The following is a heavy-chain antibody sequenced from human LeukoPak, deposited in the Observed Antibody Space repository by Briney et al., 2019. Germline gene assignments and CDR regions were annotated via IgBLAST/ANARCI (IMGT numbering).Heavy chain of an antibody. CDR2: IVVGSGNT. D-gene: IGHD2-2*01. Sequence: SVKVSCKASGFTFTSSAVQWVRQARGQRLEWIGWIVVGSGNTNYAQKFQERVTNTRDMSTSTAYMELSSLRSEDTAVYYCAADSSTSCYGVGECYYYYYGMDVWGKGTTVTVSS. CDR3: AADSSTSCYGVGECYYYYYGMDV. CDR1: GFTFTSSA. V-gene: IGHV1-58*01. J-gene: IGHJ6*04.